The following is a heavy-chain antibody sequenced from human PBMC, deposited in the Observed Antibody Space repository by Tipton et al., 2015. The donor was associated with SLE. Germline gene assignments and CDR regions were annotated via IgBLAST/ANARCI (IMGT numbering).Heavy chain of an antibody. D-gene: IGHD6-13*01. Sequence: TLSLTCTVSGGSISSHYWSWIPQPPGKGLDWIGYIYYSGSTNYNPSLKSRVTISVYTSKNQFSLKLSSVTAADTAVYYCARSAGYGSSWAHFDYWSQGTLVTVSS. J-gene: IGHJ4*02. V-gene: IGHV4-59*11. CDR1: GGSISSHY. CDR3: ARSAGYGSSWAHFDY. CDR2: IYYSGST.